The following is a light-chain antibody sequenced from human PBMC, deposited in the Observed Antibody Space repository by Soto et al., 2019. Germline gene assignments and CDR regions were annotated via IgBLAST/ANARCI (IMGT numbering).Light chain of an antibody. V-gene: IGLV2-14*01. CDR1: NSDVGGYNY. Sequence: QSVLTQPASVSGSPGQSITISCTETNSDVGGYNYVSWYQQHPGKAPKLMIFDVSHRPSGVSNRFSGSKSGNTASLSISGLQAEDEADYYCSSYTGSSTVFGGGTKVTVL. J-gene: IGLJ2*01. CDR2: DVS. CDR3: SSYTGSSTV.